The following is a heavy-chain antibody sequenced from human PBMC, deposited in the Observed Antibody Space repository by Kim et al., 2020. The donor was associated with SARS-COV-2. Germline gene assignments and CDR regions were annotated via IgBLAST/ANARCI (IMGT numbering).Heavy chain of an antibody. J-gene: IGHJ6*02. CDR1: GFTFSSYA. CDR2: ISGSGGST. CDR3: AKDVYRITIFGVVTRGGMDV. D-gene: IGHD3-3*01. V-gene: IGHV3-23*01. Sequence: GGSLRLSCAASGFTFSSYAMSWVRQAPGKGLEWVSAISGSGGSTYYADSVKGRFTISRDNSKNTLYLQMNGLRAEDTAVYYCAKDVYRITIFGVVTRGGMDVWGQGTTVTVSS.